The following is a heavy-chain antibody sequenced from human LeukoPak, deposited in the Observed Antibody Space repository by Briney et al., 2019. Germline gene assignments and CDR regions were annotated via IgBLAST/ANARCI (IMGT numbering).Heavy chain of an antibody. V-gene: IGHV4-59*01. CDR3: ARTGEQWLALSY. Sequence: SGTLSLTCTVSGGSISSYYWSWIRQPPGKGLERIGYISYSGSTKYNPSLKSRVTISVDTSKNQFSLKLSSVTAADTAVYFCARTGEQWLALSYWGQGTLVTVSS. J-gene: IGHJ4*02. CDR1: GGSISSYY. D-gene: IGHD6-19*01. CDR2: ISYSGST.